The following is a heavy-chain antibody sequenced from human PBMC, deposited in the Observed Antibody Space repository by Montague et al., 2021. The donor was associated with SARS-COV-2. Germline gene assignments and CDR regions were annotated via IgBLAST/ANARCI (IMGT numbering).Heavy chain of an antibody. CDR3: AGLGSPRITIFGVVTHNWFDP. J-gene: IGHJ5*02. Sequence: SETLSLTCTVSGGSISSSSYYWGWIRQPPGKGLEWIGSIYYSGSTYYNPSLKSRVTISVDTSKTQFSLKLSSVTAADTAVYYCAGLGSPRITIFGVVTHNWFDPWGQGTLVTVSS. V-gene: IGHV4-39*01. CDR1: GGSISSSSYY. CDR2: IYYSGST. D-gene: IGHD3-3*01.